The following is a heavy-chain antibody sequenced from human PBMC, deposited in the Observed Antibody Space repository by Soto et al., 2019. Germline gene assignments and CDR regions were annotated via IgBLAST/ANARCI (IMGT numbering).Heavy chain of an antibody. V-gene: IGHV1-69*13. D-gene: IGHD3-10*01. CDR3: ARDGVLWFGELLLTRAFDI. J-gene: IGHJ3*02. Sequence: SVKVSCKASGGTFSSYAISWVRQAPGQGLEWMGGIIPIFGTANYAQKFQGRVTITADESTSTAYMELSSLRSEDTAVYYCARDGVLWFGELLLTRAFDIWGQGTMVTVSS. CDR2: IIPIFGTA. CDR1: GGTFSSYA.